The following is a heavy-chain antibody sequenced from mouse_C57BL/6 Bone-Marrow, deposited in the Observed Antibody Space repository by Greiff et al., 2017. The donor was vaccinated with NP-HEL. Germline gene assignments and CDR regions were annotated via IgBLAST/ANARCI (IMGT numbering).Heavy chain of an antibody. V-gene: IGHV1-54*01. CDR2: INPGSGGT. D-gene: IGHD2-4*01. CDR1: GYAFTNYL. Sequence: QVQLQQSGAELVRPGTSVKVSCKASGYAFTNYLIEWVKQRPGQGLEWIGVINPGSGGTHYNEKFKGKATLTADKSSSTAYMQLSSLTSEDSAVYFCAGRDYAHYYAMDYWGQGTSVTVSS. J-gene: IGHJ4*01. CDR3: AGRDYAHYYAMDY.